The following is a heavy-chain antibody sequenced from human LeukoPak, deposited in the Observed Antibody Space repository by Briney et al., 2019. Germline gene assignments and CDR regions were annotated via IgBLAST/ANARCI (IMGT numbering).Heavy chain of an antibody. D-gene: IGHD1-26*01. Sequence: ASVKVSCKASGYTFTVYYMHWLRQAPGQGLEWMGRINPNNGGTNYAQNFRGRVTMTRGTSISTAHMELSSLISDDTAVYYCASQNMEWELLAFDYWGQGTLVTVSS. V-gene: IGHV1-2*06. J-gene: IGHJ4*02. CDR1: GYTFTVYY. CDR3: ASQNMEWELLAFDY. CDR2: INPNNGGT.